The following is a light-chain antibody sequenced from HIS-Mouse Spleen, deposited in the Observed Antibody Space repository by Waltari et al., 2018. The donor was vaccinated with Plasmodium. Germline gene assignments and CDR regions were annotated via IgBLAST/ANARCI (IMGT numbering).Light chain of an antibody. Sequence: QSALTPPRSVSGSPGQSVPTPFTCTSRAVGGYNSVSWYQQHPGKAPKLMIYDVSKRPSGVPDRFSGSKSGNTASLTISGLQAEDEADYYCCSYAGSYTYVFGTGTKVTVL. CDR3: CSYAGSYTYV. J-gene: IGLJ1*01. V-gene: IGLV2-11*01. CDR1: SRAVGGYNS. CDR2: DVS.